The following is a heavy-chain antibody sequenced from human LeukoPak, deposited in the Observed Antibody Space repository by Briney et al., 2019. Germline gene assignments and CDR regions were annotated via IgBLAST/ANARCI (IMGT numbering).Heavy chain of an antibody. Sequence: GGSLRLSCAASGFTFDDYAMHWVRQAPGRGLEWVSLISGDGTRTYYADSVKGRFTLSRDNSKNTLYLQMNRLRTEDTAVYYCAKVKTSSFYYFDNWGQGTLVTVSS. CDR1: GFTFDDYA. CDR3: AKVKTSSFYYFDN. CDR2: ISGDGTRT. D-gene: IGHD2-2*01. V-gene: IGHV3-43*02. J-gene: IGHJ4*02.